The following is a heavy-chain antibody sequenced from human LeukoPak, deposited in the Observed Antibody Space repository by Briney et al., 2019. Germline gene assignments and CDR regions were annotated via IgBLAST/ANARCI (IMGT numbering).Heavy chain of an antibody. V-gene: IGHV1-2*02. Sequence: ASVKVSCKTSAYTFIDYYIHWVRQAPGQGLEWMGWINPNGGGTNYAQNFQGRVTMTRDTSISTAYMEMSRLTSDDTAVYYCARGDVWLSLNYWGQGTLITVSS. J-gene: IGHJ4*02. CDR1: AYTFIDYY. CDR2: INPNGGGT. D-gene: IGHD2-21*01. CDR3: ARGDVWLSLNY.